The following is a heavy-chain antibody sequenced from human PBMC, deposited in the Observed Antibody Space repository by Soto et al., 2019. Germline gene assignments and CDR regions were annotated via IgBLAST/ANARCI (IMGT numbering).Heavy chain of an antibody. CDR3: ARAGYYDSSGADAFDI. D-gene: IGHD3-22*01. Sequence: PSETLSLTCTVSGGSISSYYWSWIRQPPGKGLEWIGYIYYSGSTNYNPSLKSRVTISVDTSKNQFSLKLSSVTAADTAVYYCARAGYYDSSGADAFDIWGQGIMVTVSS. J-gene: IGHJ3*02. CDR1: GGSISSYY. CDR2: IYYSGST. V-gene: IGHV4-59*01.